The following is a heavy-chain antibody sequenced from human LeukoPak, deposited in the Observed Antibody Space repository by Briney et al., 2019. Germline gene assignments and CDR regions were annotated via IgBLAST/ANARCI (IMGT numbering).Heavy chain of an antibody. D-gene: IGHD3-10*01. CDR3: ARVRGYGSGSYYTVSHYFDY. CDR1: GYTFTSYG. J-gene: IGHJ4*02. V-gene: IGHV1-18*01. CDR2: ISAYNGNT. Sequence: ASVKVSCKASGYTFTSYGISWARQAPGQGLEWMGWISAYNGNTNCAQKLQGRVTMTTDTSTSTAYMELRSLRSDDTAVYYCARVRGYGSGSYYTVSHYFDYWGQGTLVTVSS.